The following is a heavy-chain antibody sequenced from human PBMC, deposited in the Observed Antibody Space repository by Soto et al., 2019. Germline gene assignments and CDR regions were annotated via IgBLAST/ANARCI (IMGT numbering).Heavy chain of an antibody. Sequence: PSETLSLTCTVSGGSISSSSYYWGWIRQPPGKGLEWIGSIYYSGSTYYNPSLKSRVTISVDTSKNQFSLRLRSVTAADTAVYYCARAREGLGLHGYCSGGSCYSGADAFDIWGQGTMVTVSS. CDR2: IYYSGST. V-gene: IGHV4-39*07. CDR1: GGSISSSSYY. CDR3: ARAREGLGLHGYCSGGSCYSGADAFDI. J-gene: IGHJ3*02. D-gene: IGHD2-15*01.